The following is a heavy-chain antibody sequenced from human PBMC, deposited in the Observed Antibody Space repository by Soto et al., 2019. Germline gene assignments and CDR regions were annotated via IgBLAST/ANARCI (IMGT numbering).Heavy chain of an antibody. CDR3: ASHPRDSSGYWYYFDY. V-gene: IGHV3-21*01. D-gene: IGHD3-22*01. J-gene: IGHJ4*02. CDR2: ISSSSTYI. Sequence: EVQLVESGGGLVKPGGSLRLSCAASGFTFSSHSMNWVRQAPGKGLEWVSSISSSSTYIYYADSVKGRFTISRDNAKNSLYLQMNSPRAEDTAVYYCASHPRDSSGYWYYFDYWGQGTLVTVSS. CDR1: GFTFSSHS.